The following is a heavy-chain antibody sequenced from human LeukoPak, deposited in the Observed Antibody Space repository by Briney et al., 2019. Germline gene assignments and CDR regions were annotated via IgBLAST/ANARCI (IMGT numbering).Heavy chain of an antibody. Sequence: GESLKISCKGSGYSFTSYWIGWVRQMPGKGLEWMGIIYPGDSDTRYSPSFQGQVTISADKSISTAYLQWSSLKASDTAMYYCARRYCSSTSCYYFFDYWGEGTLVTVSS. CDR1: GYSFTSYW. V-gene: IGHV5-51*01. CDR3: ARRYCSSTSCYYFFDY. CDR2: IYPGDSDT. J-gene: IGHJ4*02. D-gene: IGHD2-2*01.